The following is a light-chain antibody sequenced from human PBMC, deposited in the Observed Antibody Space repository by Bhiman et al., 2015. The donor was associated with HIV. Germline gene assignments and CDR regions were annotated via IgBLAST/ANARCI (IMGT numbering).Light chain of an antibody. CDR1: TSDIGENY. Sequence: QFVLTQPPSVSAAPGQKVTVSCSGTTSDIGENYVSWYQKFPEAAPKLLIYDNDKRPSGIPDRFSGSKSGTSATLGITGLQTGDEADYYCGTWDSSLSAGGVFGTGTKVTVL. V-gene: IGLV1-51*01. CDR2: DND. CDR3: GTWDSSLSAGGV. J-gene: IGLJ1*01.